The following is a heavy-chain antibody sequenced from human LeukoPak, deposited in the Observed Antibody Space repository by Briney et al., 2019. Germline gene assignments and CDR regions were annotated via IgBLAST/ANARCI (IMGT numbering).Heavy chain of an antibody. D-gene: IGHD2-15*01. V-gene: IGHV3-74*01. CDR2: INGDGTNT. CDR1: GFSFSRYW. Sequence: GGSLRLSCAASGFSFSRYWIHWVRQAPGKGLVWVSRINGDGTNTAYADSVKGRLTISRDNAKNTVYLQMNSLTEEDTAVYYCARDSGGAYGDYLPYWGQGNLVIVSS. J-gene: IGHJ4*02. CDR3: ARDSGGAYGDYLPY.